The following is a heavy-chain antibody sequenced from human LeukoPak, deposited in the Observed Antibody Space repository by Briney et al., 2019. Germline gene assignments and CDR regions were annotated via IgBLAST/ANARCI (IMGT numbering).Heavy chain of an antibody. CDR2: IYYSGST. J-gene: IGHJ4*02. D-gene: IGHD6-19*01. Sequence: SETLSLTCTVSGGSVSSGSYYWSWIRQPPGTGLEWIGYIYYSGSTNYNPSLKSRVTISVDTSTNQFSLKLSSVTAADTAVYYCARGVAVAGNLDYWGQGTLVTVSS. V-gene: IGHV4-61*01. CDR3: ARGVAVAGNLDY. CDR1: GGSVSSGSYY.